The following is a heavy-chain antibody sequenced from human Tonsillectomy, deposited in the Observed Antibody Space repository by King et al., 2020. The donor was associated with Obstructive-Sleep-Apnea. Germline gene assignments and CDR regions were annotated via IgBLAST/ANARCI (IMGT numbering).Heavy chain of an antibody. CDR3: ARKVNYYVSGSSLNYYYGMDV. CDR2: IIPIFGTA. CDR1: GGTFSSYG. D-gene: IGHD3-10*01. Sequence: QVQLVQSGAEVKKPGSSVKVSCKASGGTFSSYGTSWVRQAPGQGLEWMGGIIPIFGTANYAQKFQGRVTITADEYTSTAYMELSSLRSEDTAVYYCARKVNYYVSGSSLNYYYGMDVWGQGTTVTVSS. J-gene: IGHJ6*02. V-gene: IGHV1-69*01.